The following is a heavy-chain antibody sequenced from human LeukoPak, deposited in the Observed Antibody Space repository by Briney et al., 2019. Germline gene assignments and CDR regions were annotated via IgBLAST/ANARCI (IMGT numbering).Heavy chain of an antibody. CDR1: GGSIGSYF. Sequence: SETLSLTCTVSGGSIGSYFWSWIRQSPGKGLEWIGYIYYSGITNYNPSLKSRVTISIDTSKNQFSLKLTSVTAADTAFYYCARYLDYGGNSRVFQHWGQGTLVTVSS. V-gene: IGHV4-59*12. CDR2: IYYSGIT. D-gene: IGHD4-23*01. J-gene: IGHJ1*01. CDR3: ARYLDYGGNSRVFQH.